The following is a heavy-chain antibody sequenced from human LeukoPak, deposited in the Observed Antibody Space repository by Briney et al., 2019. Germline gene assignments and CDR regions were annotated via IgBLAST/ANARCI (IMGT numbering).Heavy chain of an antibody. D-gene: IGHD3-10*01. Sequence: PGGSLRLSCAASGFTFSSYGMHWVRQAPGKGLEWVAVISYDGSNKYYADSVKGRFTISRDNSKNTLYLQMNSLRAEDTAVYYCAKDLISYGSGSYYNWFDPWGQGTLVTVSS. CDR3: AKDLISYGSGSYYNWFDP. V-gene: IGHV3-30*18. CDR2: ISYDGSNK. J-gene: IGHJ5*02. CDR1: GFTFSSYG.